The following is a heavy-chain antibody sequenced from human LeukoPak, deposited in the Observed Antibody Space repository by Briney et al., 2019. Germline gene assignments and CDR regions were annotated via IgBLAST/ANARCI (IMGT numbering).Heavy chain of an antibody. J-gene: IGHJ4*02. Sequence: GGSLRLSCAASGFTFSSYGMHWVRQAPGKGLEWVAVISYDGSNKYYADSVKGRFTISRDNSKNTPYLQMNSLRAEDTAVYYCAKPSGQGYSGYDSYFDYWGQGTLVTVSS. V-gene: IGHV3-30*18. CDR1: GFTFSSYG. CDR3: AKPSGQGYSGYDSYFDY. CDR2: ISYDGSNK. D-gene: IGHD5-12*01.